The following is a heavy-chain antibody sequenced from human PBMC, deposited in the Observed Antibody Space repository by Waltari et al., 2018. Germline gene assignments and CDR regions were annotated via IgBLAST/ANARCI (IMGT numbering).Heavy chain of an antibody. D-gene: IGHD1-26*01. CDR2: IYYSGST. CDR1: GGSISSHY. CDR3: ASSGVNSGSYYFDY. J-gene: IGHJ4*02. V-gene: IGHV4-59*11. Sequence: QVQLQESGPGLVKPSETLSLTCTVSGGSISSHYWSWIRQPPGKGLEWIGYIYYSGSTNYNPSLKSRVTISVDTSKNQFSLKRSSVTAADTAVYYCASSGVNSGSYYFDYWGQGTLVTVSS.